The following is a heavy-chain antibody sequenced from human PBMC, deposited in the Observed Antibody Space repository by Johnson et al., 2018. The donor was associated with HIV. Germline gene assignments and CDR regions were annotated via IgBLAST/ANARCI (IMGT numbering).Heavy chain of an antibody. D-gene: IGHD6-13*01. CDR1: GFTFSSYV. CDR2: ISGSGGGT. CDR3: ARDGESQQLPLGDAFDV. Sequence: EVQLVESGGGLVQPGGSLRLSCAASGFTFSSYVMSWVRQAPGKGLEWVSSISGSGGGTYYADSVRGRFTISRDNSKNTLNVQMHSLRVEDTAMYYCARDGESQQLPLGDAFDVWGQGTMVTVSS. J-gene: IGHJ3*01. V-gene: IGHV3-23*04.